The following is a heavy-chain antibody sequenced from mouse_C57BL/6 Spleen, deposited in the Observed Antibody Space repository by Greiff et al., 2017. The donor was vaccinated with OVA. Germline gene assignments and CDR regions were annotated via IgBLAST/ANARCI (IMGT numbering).Heavy chain of an antibody. V-gene: IGHV1-62-2*01. CDR3: ARHEEEYYGGYWYFDV. CDR2: FYPGSGSI. D-gene: IGHD1-2*01. J-gene: IGHJ1*03. Sequence: VQLQESGAELVKPGASVKLSCKASGYTFTEYTIHWVKQRSGQGLEWIGWFYPGSGSIKYNEKFKDKATLSADKSSSTVYMELSRFTSEDSAVYLCARHEEEYYGGYWYFDVWGTGTTVTVSS. CDR1: GYTFTEYT.